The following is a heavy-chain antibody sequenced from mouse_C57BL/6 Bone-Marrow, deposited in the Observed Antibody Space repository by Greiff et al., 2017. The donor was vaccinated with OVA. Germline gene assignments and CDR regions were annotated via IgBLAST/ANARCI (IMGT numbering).Heavy chain of an antibody. Sequence: VKLMESGAELVRPGASVKLSCKASGYTFTDYYINWVKQRPGQGLEWIARIYPGSGNTYYNEKFKGKATLTAEKSSSTAYMQLSSLTSEDSAVFFCARDYYGSPGYWGQGTTLTVSS. J-gene: IGHJ2*01. CDR3: ARDYYGSPGY. V-gene: IGHV1-76*01. D-gene: IGHD1-1*01. CDR1: GYTFTDYY. CDR2: IYPGSGNT.